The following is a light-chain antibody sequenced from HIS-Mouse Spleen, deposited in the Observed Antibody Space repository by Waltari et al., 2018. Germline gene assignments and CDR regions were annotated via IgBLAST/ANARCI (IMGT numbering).Light chain of an antibody. CDR3: SSYTSSSTYV. CDR2: DVS. J-gene: IGLJ1*01. Sequence: QSALTQPASVSGSPGQSITTPCTGTSSDVGGYHYFSWYQQHPGKAPKLMIYDVSNRPSGVSNRFSGSKSGNTASLTISGLQAEDEADYYCSSYTSSSTYVFGTGTKVTVL. V-gene: IGLV2-14*03. CDR1: SSDVGGYHY.